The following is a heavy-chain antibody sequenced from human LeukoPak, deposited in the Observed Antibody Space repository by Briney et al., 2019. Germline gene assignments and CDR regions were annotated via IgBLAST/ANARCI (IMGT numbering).Heavy chain of an antibody. Sequence: TSETLSLTCTVSGGSINSYYWNWIRQPPGKGLEWIGYIYYSGSTNYNPSLKSRVTISVDTSKNQFSLKLSSVTAADTAVYYCAREGRGWPTLDYWGQGTLVTVSS. D-gene: IGHD6-19*01. CDR2: IYYSGST. V-gene: IGHV4-59*12. CDR1: GGSINSYY. J-gene: IGHJ4*02. CDR3: AREGRGWPTLDY.